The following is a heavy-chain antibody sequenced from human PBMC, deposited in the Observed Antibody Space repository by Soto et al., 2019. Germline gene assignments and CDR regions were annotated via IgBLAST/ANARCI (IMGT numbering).Heavy chain of an antibody. CDR1: EFTFRNHA. J-gene: IGHJ4*02. D-gene: IGHD2-2*01. CDR3: AKDRGLYCSSCTCPPGI. Sequence: VGPKRLSCAASEFTFRNHAMRWIRKAPGKGLEWVAFISFDGSSIYYGDSVKGRFTISRDNSKNTVYLQMNSLRAEDTAMYYCAKDRGLYCSSCTCPPGIWGQGTRVTVSS. V-gene: IGHV3-30*04. CDR2: ISFDGSSI.